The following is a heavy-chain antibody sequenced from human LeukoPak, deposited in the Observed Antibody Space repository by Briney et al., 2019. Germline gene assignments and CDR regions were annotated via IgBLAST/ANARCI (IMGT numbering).Heavy chain of an antibody. Sequence: PSETLSLTCAVYGGSFSGYYWSWIRQPPGKGLEWIGEINHSGSTNYNPSLKSRVTISVDTSKNQFSLKLSSVTAADTAVYYRARSRATLDYWGQGTLVTVSS. CDR1: GGSFSGYY. CDR3: ARSRATLDY. D-gene: IGHD1-26*01. CDR2: INHSGST. V-gene: IGHV4-34*01. J-gene: IGHJ4*02.